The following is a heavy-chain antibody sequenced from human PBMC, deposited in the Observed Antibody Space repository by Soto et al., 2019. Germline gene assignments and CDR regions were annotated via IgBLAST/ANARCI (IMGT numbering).Heavy chain of an antibody. D-gene: IGHD3-22*01. Sequence: QVQLVQSGAEERKPGSSVKVSCKASGGTFSRHAVSWVRQAPGQGLEWMGGIIPMFGTANHAQKFQGRVTITAAESTSTAYMELNSLTSEDTAIYYCARGWGDDSSDYYYAYWGQGTLVIVSS. CDR1: GGTFSRHA. CDR3: ARGWGDDSSDYYYAY. V-gene: IGHV1-69*01. CDR2: IIPMFGTA. J-gene: IGHJ4*02.